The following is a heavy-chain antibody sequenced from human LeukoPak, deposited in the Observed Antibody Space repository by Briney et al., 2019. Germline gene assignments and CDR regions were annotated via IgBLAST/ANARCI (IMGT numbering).Heavy chain of an antibody. J-gene: IGHJ4*02. V-gene: IGHV3-7*01. D-gene: IGHD3-9*01. CDR1: GFTFSSYW. CDR3: AGSLRYFDDYYFDY. CDR2: IKQDGSEK. Sequence: GGSLRLSCAASGFTFSSYWMSWVPQAPGKGLQWVANIKQDGSEKYYVDSVKGRFTISRDNAKNSLYLQMNSLRAEDTAVYYCAGSLRYFDDYYFDYWGQGTLVTVSS.